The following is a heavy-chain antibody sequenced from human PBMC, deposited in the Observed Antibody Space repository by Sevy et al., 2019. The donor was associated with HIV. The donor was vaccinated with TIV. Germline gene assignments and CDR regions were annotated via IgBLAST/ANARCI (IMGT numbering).Heavy chain of an antibody. CDR3: VRDNNWAFDY. Sequence: GGSLRLSCAASGFTFSIYTMNWVRQAPGKGLEWLSYSGGSRSPISYADSVKGRFTISRDTAKNTLYLQMNNQRAEDTAVYYCVRDNNWAFDYWGQGTPVTVSS. J-gene: IGHJ4*02. CDR2: SGGSRSPI. V-gene: IGHV3-48*01. CDR1: GFTFSIYT. D-gene: IGHD1-1*01.